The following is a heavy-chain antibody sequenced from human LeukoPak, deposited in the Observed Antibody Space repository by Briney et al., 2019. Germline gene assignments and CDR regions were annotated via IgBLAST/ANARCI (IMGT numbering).Heavy chain of an antibody. D-gene: IGHD2/OR15-2a*01. CDR3: ARGGNKMKY. J-gene: IGHJ4*02. CDR1: SGSFSSYY. V-gene: IGHV4-34*01. CDR2: INYSEIT. Sequence: SETLSLTCAVYSGSFSSYYWSWVRQPPGKGLEWIGGINYSEITSYNPSLEGRVTLSVDTSKSQFSLKLTSVTAADTAVYYCARGGNKMKYWGQGTLVTVSS.